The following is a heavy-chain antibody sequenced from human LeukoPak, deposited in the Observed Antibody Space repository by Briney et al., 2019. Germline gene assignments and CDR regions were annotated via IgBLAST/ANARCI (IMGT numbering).Heavy chain of an antibody. CDR3: ARDSWSDPNPGY. D-gene: IGHD3-10*01. CDR1: GFTFSSYA. Sequence: GRSLRLSCAASGFTFSSYAMHWVRQAPGKGLEWVAVISYDGSNKYYADSVKGRFTISRDNSKNTLYLQMNSLRAEDTAVYYCARDSWSDPNPGYWGQGTLVTVSS. J-gene: IGHJ4*02. CDR2: ISYDGSNK. V-gene: IGHV3-30-3*01.